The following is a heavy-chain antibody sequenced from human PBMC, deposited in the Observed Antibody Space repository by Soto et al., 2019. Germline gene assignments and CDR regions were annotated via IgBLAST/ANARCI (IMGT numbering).Heavy chain of an antibody. CDR1: GFTFSSYW. CDR3: ARGGPGSGSYFFTEYYYYYGMDV. D-gene: IGHD3-10*01. V-gene: IGHV3-74*01. Sequence: GGSLRLSCAASGFTFSSYWMHWVRQAPGKGLVWVSRINSDGSSTSYADSVKGRFTISRDNAKNTLYLQLNSLRAEDTAVYYCARGGPGSGSYFFTEYYYYYGMDVWGQGTTVTVSS. J-gene: IGHJ6*02. CDR2: INSDGSST.